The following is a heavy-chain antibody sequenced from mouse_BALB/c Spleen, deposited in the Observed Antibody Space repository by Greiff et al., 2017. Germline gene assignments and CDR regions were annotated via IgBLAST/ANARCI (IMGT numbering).Heavy chain of an antibody. CDR3: EREGIYDGFFDD. J-gene: IGHJ2*01. D-gene: IGHD2-3*01. CDR1: GYTFTDHA. CDR2: ISPGNGDI. V-gene: IGHV1S53*03. Sequence: QVQLQQSDTELVKPGASVKISCKASGYTFTDHAIHWVKQRPEQGLEWIGYISPGNGDIKYNEKFKGKATLTADKSSSTAYMQLNSLTSEDSAVYFCEREGIYDGFFDDWGQGTTLTVSS.